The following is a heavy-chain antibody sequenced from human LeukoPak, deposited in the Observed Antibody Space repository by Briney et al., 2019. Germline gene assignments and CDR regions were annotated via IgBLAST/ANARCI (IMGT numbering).Heavy chain of an antibody. Sequence: GGSLRLSCVVSGITLSNYGMSWVRQAPGKGLEWVSGISERGGSTNYADSVKGRFIISRDTSKNTVYLQMNSLRAEDTAVYYCASMFNWNYGKDYWGQGTLVTVSS. J-gene: IGHJ4*02. CDR2: ISERGGST. CDR1: GITLSNYG. CDR3: ASMFNWNYGKDY. V-gene: IGHV3-23*01. D-gene: IGHD1-7*01.